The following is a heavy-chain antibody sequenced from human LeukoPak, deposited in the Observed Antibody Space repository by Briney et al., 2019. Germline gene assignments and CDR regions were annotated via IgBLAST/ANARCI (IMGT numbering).Heavy chain of an antibody. Sequence: SVKVSCKASGGTFSSYAISWVRQAPGQGLEWMGGIIPIFGTANYAQKFQGRVTITADESTSTAYMELSSLRSEDTAVYYCARDLPPGLALSYNWFDPWGQGTLVTVSP. V-gene: IGHV1-69*01. CDR1: GGTFSSYA. CDR2: IIPIFGTA. D-gene: IGHD6-19*01. J-gene: IGHJ5*02. CDR3: ARDLPPGLALSYNWFDP.